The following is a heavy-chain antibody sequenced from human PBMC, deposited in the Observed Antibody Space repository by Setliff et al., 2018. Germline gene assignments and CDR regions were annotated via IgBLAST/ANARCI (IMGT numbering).Heavy chain of an antibody. CDR3: AASRAYTGAVEEWFLPKTFDF. CDR1: GDSISNYY. Sequence: ETLSLTCTVSGDSISNYYWNWIRQPAGKGLEWIGRIYVTESTKYNPSLKSRVTLSIDTSKNQFSLKLSSVTAADAPLYYCAASRAYTGAVEEWFLPKTFDFWGQGSPVTVSS. D-gene: IGHD3-10*01. V-gene: IGHV4-4*07. CDR2: IYVTEST. J-gene: IGHJ4*02.